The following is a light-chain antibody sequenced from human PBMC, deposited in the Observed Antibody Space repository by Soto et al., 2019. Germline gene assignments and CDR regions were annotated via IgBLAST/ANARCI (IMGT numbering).Light chain of an antibody. CDR2: DAS. J-gene: IGKJ2*01. CDR1: QSVSSY. V-gene: IGKV3-11*01. Sequence: EIVLTQSPATLSLSPGERATLSCRASQSVSSYLAWYQQKPGQAPRPLISDASNRATGIPARFSGSGSGTDFTLTISSLDPEDFAVYYCQQRTNWPYTFGQGTKLEIK. CDR3: QQRTNWPYT.